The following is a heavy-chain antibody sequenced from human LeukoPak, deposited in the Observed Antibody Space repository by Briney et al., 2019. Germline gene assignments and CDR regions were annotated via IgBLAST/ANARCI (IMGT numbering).Heavy chain of an antibody. CDR3: ARGNPDGDYPLDY. Sequence: PGRSLRLSYAASAFSFSDYAMHWVRQAPGKGLEWVAVIPYDGTNKYYADSVKGRFTLSRDNSKNTLYLQMNSLRAEDTAVYYCARGNPDGDYPLDYWGQGILVTVSS. V-gene: IGHV3-30*04. CDR2: IPYDGTNK. D-gene: IGHD4-17*01. J-gene: IGHJ4*02. CDR1: AFSFSDYA.